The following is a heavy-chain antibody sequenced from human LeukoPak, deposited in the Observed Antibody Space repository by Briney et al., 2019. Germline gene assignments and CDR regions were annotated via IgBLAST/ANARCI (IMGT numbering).Heavy chain of an antibody. Sequence: GGSLRLSCATSGFNLDRYTIHWVRQAPGKGLEWVSLAGWAGGTTFYSDSVRGRFTISRDSGRKSVYLQMNSLTTDDTAFYFCAKESDTMFFDYWGQGAWSPSPQ. J-gene: IGHJ4*02. D-gene: IGHD3-10*02. CDR2: AGWAGGTT. CDR1: GFNLDRYT. V-gene: IGHV3-43*01. CDR3: AKESDTMFFDY.